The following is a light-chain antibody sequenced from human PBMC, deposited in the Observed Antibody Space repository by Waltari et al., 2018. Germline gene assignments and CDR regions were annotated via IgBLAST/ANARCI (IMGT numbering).Light chain of an antibody. Sequence: TLSCRASQTISGSWLTWYQQKPGQAPRLLIYGASSRATAIPDRFSGSGSGTDFTLNISRLEPEDFAVYYCQQYDGSSVTFGGGTKVEIK. J-gene: IGKJ4*01. CDR3: QQYDGSSVT. CDR1: QTISGSW. V-gene: IGKV3-20*01. CDR2: GAS.